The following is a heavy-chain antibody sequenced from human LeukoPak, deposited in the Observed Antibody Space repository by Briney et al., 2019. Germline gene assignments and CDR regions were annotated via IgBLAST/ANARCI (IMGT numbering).Heavy chain of an antibody. CDR2: ISTDGSET. D-gene: IGHD2-15*01. CDR1: GFSSSSYW. Sequence: GGSLRLSCAASGFSSSSYWMHCVRQAPGKGLVWVSCISTDGSETRYADSVKGRFTISRDNAKNTLYLQMNSLTAEDTAVYYCATCSGGRCYSKGFDYWGQGTLVTVSS. J-gene: IGHJ4*02. V-gene: IGHV3-74*01. CDR3: ATCSGGRCYSKGFDY.